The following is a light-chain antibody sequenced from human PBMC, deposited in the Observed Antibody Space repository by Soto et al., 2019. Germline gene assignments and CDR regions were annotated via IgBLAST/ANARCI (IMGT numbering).Light chain of an antibody. CDR1: SSDVGGYNY. CDR2: DVS. V-gene: IGLV2-11*01. J-gene: IGLJ1*01. CDR3: CSYAGSYTLYV. Sequence: LTQPRSVSGSPGQSVTISCTGTSSDVGGYNYVSWYQQHPGKAPKLMIYDVSKRPSGVPDRFSGSKSGNTASLTISGLQAEDEADYYCCSYAGSYTLYVFGTGTKATVL.